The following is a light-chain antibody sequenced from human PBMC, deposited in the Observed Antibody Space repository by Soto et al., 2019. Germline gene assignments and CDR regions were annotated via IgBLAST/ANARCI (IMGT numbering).Light chain of an antibody. CDR1: QSVSSNY. CDR2: GAS. Sequence: LKQSAGTVSLSPGERATLSCRASQSVSSNYLAWYQQKPGQAPRLLIYGASSRATGIPDRFSGSGSGTDFTLTVSRLEPEDFAVYFCQQYVSSLTFGGGTNVDI. V-gene: IGKV3-20*01. J-gene: IGKJ4*01. CDR3: QQYVSSLT.